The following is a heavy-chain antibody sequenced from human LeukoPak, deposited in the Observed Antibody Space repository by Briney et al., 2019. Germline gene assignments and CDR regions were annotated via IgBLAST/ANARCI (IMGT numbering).Heavy chain of an antibody. CDR2: ISTSGSG. D-gene: IGHD1-7*01. V-gene: IGHV4-4*07. J-gene: IGHJ5*02. Sequence: PSQSLCLTPGVSGVSISNFYWSWIRPPAGKGLEWIGRISTSGSGNYNPSLKSRVTMSIDTSNNQFSLKVNSVTAADTAVYYCARDRDSTATTFWFDPWGQGTLVTVSS. CDR1: GVSISNFY. CDR3: ARDRDSTATTFWFDP.